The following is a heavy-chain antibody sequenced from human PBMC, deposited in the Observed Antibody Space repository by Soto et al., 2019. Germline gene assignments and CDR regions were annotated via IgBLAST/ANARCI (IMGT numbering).Heavy chain of an antibody. J-gene: IGHJ4*02. CDR1: GGSISSGGYY. CDR2: IYYSGST. CDR3: ARFYDSSGYGRRYYFDY. D-gene: IGHD3-22*01. Sequence: SETLSLTCTVSGGSISSGGYYWSWIRQHPGKGLEWIGYIYYSGSTYYNPSLKSRVTISVDTPKNQFSLKLSSVTAADTAVYYCARFYDSSGYGRRYYFDYWGQGTLVTVSS. V-gene: IGHV4-31*03.